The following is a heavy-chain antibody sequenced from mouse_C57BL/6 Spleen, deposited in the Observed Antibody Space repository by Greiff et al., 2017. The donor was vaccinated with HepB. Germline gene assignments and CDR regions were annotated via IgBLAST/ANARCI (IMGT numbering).Heavy chain of an antibody. J-gene: IGHJ4*01. CDR3: ARAYDYGDYAMDN. Sequence: QLTESVAELVRPGASVKLSCTASGFNIKNTYMHWVKQRPEQGLEWIGRIDPANGNTKYAPKFQGKATITADTSSNTAYLQLSSLTSEDTAIYYCARAYDYGDYAMDNWGQGTSVTVSS. CDR2: IDPANGNT. D-gene: IGHD2-4*01. CDR1: GFNIKNTY. V-gene: IGHV14-3*01.